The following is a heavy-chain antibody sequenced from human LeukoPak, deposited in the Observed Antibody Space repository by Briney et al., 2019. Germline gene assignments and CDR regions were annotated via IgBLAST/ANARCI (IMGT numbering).Heavy chain of an antibody. V-gene: IGHV4-38-2*02. Sequence: SETLSLTCTVSGYSISSGYYWGWIRQPPGKGLEWIGSIYHSGSTYYNPSLKSRVTISVDTSKNQFSPKLSSVTAADTAVYYCARDTPYYDFWSGAYYYYIDVWGKGTTVTVSS. CDR2: IYHSGST. D-gene: IGHD3-3*01. J-gene: IGHJ6*03. CDR1: GYSISSGYY. CDR3: ARDTPYYDFWSGAYYYYIDV.